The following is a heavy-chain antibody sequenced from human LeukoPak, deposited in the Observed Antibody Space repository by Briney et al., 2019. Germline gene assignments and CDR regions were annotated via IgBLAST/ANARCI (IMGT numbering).Heavy chain of an antibody. J-gene: IGHJ4*02. V-gene: IGHV4-34*01. CDR2: INHSGST. D-gene: IGHD5-18*01. Sequence: SETLSLTCAVYGGSFSGDYWSWIRQPPGKGLEWIGEINHSGSTNYNPSLRSRVTISVDTSKNQFSLKLSSVTAADTAVYYCARARYSYGYVFDYWGQGTLVTVSS. CDR1: GGSFSGDY. CDR3: ARARYSYGYVFDY.